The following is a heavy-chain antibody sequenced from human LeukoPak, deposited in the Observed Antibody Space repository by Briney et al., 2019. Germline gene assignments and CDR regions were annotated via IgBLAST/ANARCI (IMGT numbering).Heavy chain of an antibody. D-gene: IGHD2-2*01. Sequence: SETLSLTCTVSGGSITTYYWSWIRQPPGKALEWIGDISYSGSPNYNPSLKSRVTISVGTPKNQFSLKLNSVTAADTAVYYCARRRTTGLSGYMDVWGKGTTVTVSS. CDR2: ISYSGSP. J-gene: IGHJ6*03. CDR1: GGSITTYY. CDR3: ARRRTTGLSGYMDV. V-gene: IGHV4-59*08.